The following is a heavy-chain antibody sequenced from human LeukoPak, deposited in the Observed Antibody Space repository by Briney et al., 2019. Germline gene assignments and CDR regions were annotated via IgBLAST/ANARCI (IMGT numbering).Heavy chain of an antibody. CDR2: IYYSGST. Sequence: SETLSLTCTVSGGSISNNYWSWFRQPPGKGLEWIGYIYYSGSTNYNPSLKSRVTISVDTSKSQFSLKLSSVTAADTAVYYCASHKGFWGQGTPVTVSS. J-gene: IGHJ4*02. CDR3: ASHKGF. V-gene: IGHV4-59*01. CDR1: GGSISNNY.